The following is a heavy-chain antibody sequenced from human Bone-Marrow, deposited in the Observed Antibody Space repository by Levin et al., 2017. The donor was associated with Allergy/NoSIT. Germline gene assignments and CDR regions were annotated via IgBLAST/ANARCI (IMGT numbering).Heavy chain of an antibody. V-gene: IGHV4-61*01. Sequence: SETLSLICSVSGGSVRSDNYYWSWIRQPPGKRLEWIGYISYSGTPTYSPSLESRVTISLGASENQFSLRLTSLTAADTAVYYCARDHGDSSDAFAIWGQGTMVTVSS. CDR1: GGSVRSDNYY. D-gene: IGHD4-17*01. J-gene: IGHJ3*02. CDR3: ARDHGDSSDAFAI. CDR2: ISYSGTP.